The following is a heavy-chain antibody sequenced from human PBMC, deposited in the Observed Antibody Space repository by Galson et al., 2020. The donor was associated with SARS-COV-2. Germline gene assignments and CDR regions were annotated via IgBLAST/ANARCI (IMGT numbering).Heavy chain of an antibody. D-gene: IGHD6-19*01. Sequence: ASVKVSCKASGYTFTSYDIHWVQQASGQGLEWMGWMNPNSGNTGFPQKFQGRVTMSRDTSISTAYVELSSLTSEDTAVYYCTTAESDSGWFDPWGQGTLVTVSS. J-gene: IGHJ5*02. CDR2: MNPNSGNT. CDR1: GYTFTSYD. V-gene: IGHV1-8*01. CDR3: TTAESDSGWFDP.